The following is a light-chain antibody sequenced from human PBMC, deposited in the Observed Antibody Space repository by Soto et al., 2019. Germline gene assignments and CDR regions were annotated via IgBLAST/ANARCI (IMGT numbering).Light chain of an antibody. CDR2: KAS. CDR1: QSISSW. V-gene: IGKV1-5*03. CDR3: QQYNSYWP. J-gene: IGKJ1*01. Sequence: DIQMTQSPSTLSASVGDRVTITCRARQSISSWLAWYQQKPGKAPKLLIYKASSLESGVPSRFSGSGSGTEFTRTISSLQPDDFATYYCQQYNSYWPFGQGTKVELK.